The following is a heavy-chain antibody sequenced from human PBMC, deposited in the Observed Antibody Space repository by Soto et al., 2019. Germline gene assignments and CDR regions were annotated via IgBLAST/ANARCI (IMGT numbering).Heavy chain of an antibody. V-gene: IGHV1-69*02. Sequence: QVQLVQSGAEVKKPGSSVKVSCKASGGTFSSYTISWVRQAPGQGLEWMGRIIPILGIANYAQKFQGRVTITADKATSTAYMELSRLRSEETAVYYCARDGRYSSGGYGPWGQGTLVTVSS. CDR3: ARDGRYSSGGYGP. J-gene: IGHJ5*02. CDR1: GGTFSSYT. CDR2: IIPILGIA. D-gene: IGHD6-19*01.